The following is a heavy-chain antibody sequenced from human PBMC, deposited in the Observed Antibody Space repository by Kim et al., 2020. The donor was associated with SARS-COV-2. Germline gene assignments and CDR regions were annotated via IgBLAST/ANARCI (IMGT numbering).Heavy chain of an antibody. CDR2: IGGSGGIT. J-gene: IGHJ4*02. Sequence: GGSLRLSCAASGFTFSSYAMSWVRQAPGKGLEWVSGIGGSGGITNYADSVKGRFTISRDNAKNTLYLQMNSLRAEDTAVYYCAKEGHLYLSPLDYWGQGTLVTVSS. CDR1: GFTFSSYA. V-gene: IGHV3-23*01. CDR3: AKEGHLYLSPLDY.